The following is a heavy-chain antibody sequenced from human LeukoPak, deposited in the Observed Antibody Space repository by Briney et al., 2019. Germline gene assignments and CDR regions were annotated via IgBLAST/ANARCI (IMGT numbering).Heavy chain of an antibody. Sequence: TGGSLRLSCAASGFTFSDYYMSWIRQAPGKGLEWVSYISSSGSTIYYADSLKGRFTISRDNAKNSLYLQMNSLRAEDTAVYYCARDALVPYYYDSSGYLDYWGQGTLVTVSS. CDR3: ARDALVPYYYDSSGYLDY. CDR2: ISSSGSTI. D-gene: IGHD3-22*01. J-gene: IGHJ4*02. CDR1: GFTFSDYY. V-gene: IGHV3-11*01.